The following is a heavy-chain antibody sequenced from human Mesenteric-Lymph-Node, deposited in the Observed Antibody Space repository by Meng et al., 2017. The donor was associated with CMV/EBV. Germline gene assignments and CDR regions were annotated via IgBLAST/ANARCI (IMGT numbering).Heavy chain of an antibody. CDR2: ISSSGSTI. Sequence: GESLKISCAASGFTFSDYYMSWIRQAPGKGLEWVSYISSSGSTIYYADSVKGRFTISRDNAKNSLYLQMNSLRAEDTAVYYCARVRPYCSTTRCSLDYWGQGTLVTVSS. CDR1: GFTFSDYY. D-gene: IGHD2-2*01. CDR3: ARVRPYCSTTRCSLDY. V-gene: IGHV3-11*04. J-gene: IGHJ4*02.